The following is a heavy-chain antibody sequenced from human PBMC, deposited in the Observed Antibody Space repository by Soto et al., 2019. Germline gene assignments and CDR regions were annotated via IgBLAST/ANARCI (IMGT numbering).Heavy chain of an antibody. CDR1: GGPTSDSNHN. CDR3: AKIRVVGILKYYFDI. Sequence: LHLQESGPGLLKPSETLSLTCSVSGGPTSDSNHNWAWVRQPPGKGLEWIGNIFYTGTTYYSPSLKGRLTMSIDTSENQFSLKLSSVTAADTAVYYCAKIRVVGILKYYFDIWGRGTQVTGSS. CDR2: IFYTGTT. V-gene: IGHV4-39*01. D-gene: IGHD2-15*01. J-gene: IGHJ4*02.